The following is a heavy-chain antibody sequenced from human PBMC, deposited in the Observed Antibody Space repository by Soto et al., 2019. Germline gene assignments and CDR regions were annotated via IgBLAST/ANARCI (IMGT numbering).Heavy chain of an antibody. Sequence: GSVRLSGRPSGFIFSDYSMNWVRQAPGKGLEWISYITTTSSTMYYADSVKGRFTISRDNAKNSLYLQMNSLRDEDTAVYYCARDSSGRQYYGMDVWGQGTTVTVSS. V-gene: IGHV3-48*02. J-gene: IGHJ6*02. CDR3: ARDSSGRQYYGMDV. CDR2: ITTTSSTM. CDR1: GFIFSDYS. D-gene: IGHD3-22*01.